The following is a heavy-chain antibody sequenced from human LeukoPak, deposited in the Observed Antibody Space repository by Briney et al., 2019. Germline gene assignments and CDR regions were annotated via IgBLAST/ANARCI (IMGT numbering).Heavy chain of an antibody. CDR1: GFTFRSYG. CDR2: ISSDGRNK. J-gene: IGHJ3*02. CDR3: AKDRPEWGGEEAFDI. V-gene: IGHV3-30*18. Sequence: GRSLRLSCAASGFTFRSYGIHWARQAPGKGLEWVAVISSDGRNKYYADSVKGRFTISRDNSKNTLYLQMNSLRAEDTAVYYCAKDRPEWGGEEAFDIWGRGTMVTVSS. D-gene: IGHD3-16*01.